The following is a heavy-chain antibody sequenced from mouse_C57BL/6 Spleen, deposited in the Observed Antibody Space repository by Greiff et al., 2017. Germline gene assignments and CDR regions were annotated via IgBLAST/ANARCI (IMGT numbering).Heavy chain of an antibody. D-gene: IGHD1-1*01. CDR3: ARRLLREDYFDY. CDR2: IYPSDSET. Sequence: QVQLQQPGAELVRPGSSVKLSCKASGYTFTSYWMDWVKQRPGQGLEWIGNIYPSDSETHYNQKFKDKATLTVDKSSSTAYMQLSSLTSEDSAVYYCARRLLREDYFDYWGQGTTLTVSS. CDR1: GYTFTSYW. V-gene: IGHV1-61*01. J-gene: IGHJ2*01.